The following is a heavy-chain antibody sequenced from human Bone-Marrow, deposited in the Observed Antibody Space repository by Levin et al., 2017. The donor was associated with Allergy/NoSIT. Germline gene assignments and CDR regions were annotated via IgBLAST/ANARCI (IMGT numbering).Heavy chain of an antibody. CDR3: ERGYKSGLSYG. CDR1: GISVSNNH. V-gene: IGHV3-66*01. CDR2: IYSGGDT. Sequence: GGSLRLSCAASGISVSNNHMSWVRQAPGKGLECVEGIYSGGDTYQSDSVKSRFTVSRDNYKNTVYLHMSNLRGDDTAVYYCERGYKSGLSYGWGQGTLVTVSS. D-gene: IGHD5-12*01. J-gene: IGHJ4*02.